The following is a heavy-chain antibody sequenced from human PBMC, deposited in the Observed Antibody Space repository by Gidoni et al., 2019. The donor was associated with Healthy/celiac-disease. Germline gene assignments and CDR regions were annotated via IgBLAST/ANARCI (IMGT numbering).Heavy chain of an antibody. V-gene: IGHV3-48*01. D-gene: IGHD2-2*01. J-gene: IGHJ6*03. Sequence: EVQLVESGGGLVQPGGSLRLSCAASGFTFSSYSMNWVRQAPGKGLEWVSYISSSSSTIYYADSVKGRFTISRDNAKNSLYLQMNSLRAEDTAVYYCASERGNWGPAVYYMDVWGKGTTVTVSS. CDR3: ASERGNWGPAVYYMDV. CDR2: ISSSSSTI. CDR1: GFTFSSYS.